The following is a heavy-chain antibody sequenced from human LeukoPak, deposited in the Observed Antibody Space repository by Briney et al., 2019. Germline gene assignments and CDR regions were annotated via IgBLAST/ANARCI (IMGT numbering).Heavy chain of an antibody. V-gene: IGHV1-2*02. CDR1: GYTFTVYY. J-gene: IGHJ5*02. CDR3: ARPYCSSTSCHAWFDP. CDR2: INPNSGGT. D-gene: IGHD2-2*01. Sequence: ASVKVSYKASGYTFTVYYMHWVRQAPGQGLEWMGWINPNSGGTNYAQKFQGRVTMTRDTSISTAYMELSRLRSDDTAVYYCARPYCSSTSCHAWFDPWGQGTLVTISS.